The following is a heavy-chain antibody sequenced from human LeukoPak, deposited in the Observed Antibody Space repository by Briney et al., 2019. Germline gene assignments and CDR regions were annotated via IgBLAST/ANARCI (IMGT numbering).Heavy chain of an antibody. CDR2: STAGTGNT. CDR1: GYTFTTYA. CDR3: ARGGPRYYFDY. J-gene: IGHJ4*02. Sequence: ASVKVSCKASGYTFTTYAMHWVRQAPGQRLEWMGWSTAGTGNTKYSQEFQGRVTITRDTSASTAYMTLNSLRSEDMAVYYCARGGPRYYFDYWGQGTLVTVSS. V-gene: IGHV1-3*02. D-gene: IGHD5-24*01.